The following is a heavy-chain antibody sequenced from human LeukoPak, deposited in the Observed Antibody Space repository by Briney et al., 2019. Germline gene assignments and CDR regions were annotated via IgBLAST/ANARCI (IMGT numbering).Heavy chain of an antibody. J-gene: IGHJ3*02. V-gene: IGHV4-30-4*01. D-gene: IGHD1-26*01. CDR2: IYYSGST. Sequence: PSETLSLTCTVSAGSISSGDYYWSWIRQPPGKGLEWIGYIYYSGSTYYNPSLKSRVTISVDTSKNQFSLKLSSVTAADTAVYYCARDLIVGATAFDIWGQGTMVTVSS. CDR3: ARDLIVGATAFDI. CDR1: AGSISSGDYY.